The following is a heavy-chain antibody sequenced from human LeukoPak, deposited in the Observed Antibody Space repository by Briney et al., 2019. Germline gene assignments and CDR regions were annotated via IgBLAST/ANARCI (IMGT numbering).Heavy chain of an antibody. Sequence: ASVKVSCKASGGTFSSYAISWVRQAPGQGLGWMGRIIPILGIANYAQKFQGRVTITADKSTSTAYMELSSLRSEDTAVYYCARVYCGGDCYSTEPYYYYYGMDVWGQGTTVTVSS. D-gene: IGHD2-21*02. J-gene: IGHJ6*02. V-gene: IGHV1-69*04. CDR1: GGTFSSYA. CDR3: ARVYCGGDCYSTEPYYYYYGMDV. CDR2: IIPILGIA.